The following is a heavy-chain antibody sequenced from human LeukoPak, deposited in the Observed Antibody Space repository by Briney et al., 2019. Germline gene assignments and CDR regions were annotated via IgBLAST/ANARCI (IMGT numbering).Heavy chain of an antibody. Sequence: GGSLRLSCAASGFPFSRYSMNWVREAPGEGLEWVSSISSSSSYIYYADAVKGRFTTSRDNAKNSLYMQMNSLRAEDTAVYYCARGGDIVVVVAATPDYWGQGTLVTVSS. D-gene: IGHD2-15*01. V-gene: IGHV3-21*01. J-gene: IGHJ4*02. CDR2: ISSSSSYI. CDR1: GFPFSRYS. CDR3: ARGGDIVVVVAATPDY.